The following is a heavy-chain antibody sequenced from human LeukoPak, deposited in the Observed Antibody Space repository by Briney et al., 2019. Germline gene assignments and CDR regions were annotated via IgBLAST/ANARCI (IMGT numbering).Heavy chain of an antibody. V-gene: IGHV4-34*01. CDR2: INHSGST. CDR3: ATSTLFYSSSPHAGGY. J-gene: IGHJ4*02. D-gene: IGHD6-6*01. Sequence: SETLSLTCAVYGGSFSGYYWSWIRQPPGKGLEWIGEINHSGSTNYNPSLKSRVTISVDRSKNQFSLKLSSVTAADTAVYYCATSTLFYSSSPHAGGYWGQGTLVTVSS. CDR1: GGSFSGYY.